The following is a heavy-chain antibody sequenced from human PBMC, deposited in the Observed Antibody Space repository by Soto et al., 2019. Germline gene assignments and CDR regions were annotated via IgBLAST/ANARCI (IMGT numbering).Heavy chain of an antibody. CDR3: ARAFVLLWFVELLFDY. CDR2: ISYVGSNK. V-gene: IGHV3-30*14. Sequence: GGSLRLSCAASGFTFSSDAMHWVSQAPGKGLEWVAVISYVGSNKYYADSVKGRFTISRDNSKNTLYLQMNSLRSEYTAVYFCARAFVLLWFVELLFDYWGQGTLVTVSS. D-gene: IGHD3-10*01. CDR1: GFTFSSDA. J-gene: IGHJ4*02.